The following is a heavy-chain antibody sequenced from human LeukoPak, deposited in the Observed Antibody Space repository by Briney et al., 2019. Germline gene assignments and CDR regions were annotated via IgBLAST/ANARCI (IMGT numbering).Heavy chain of an antibody. CDR1: GGSISSYY. CDR2: IYYSGST. Sequence: SETLSLTCTVSGGSISSYYWSWIRQPPGKGLEWIGYIYYSGSTNYNPSLKSRVTISVDTSKNQFSLRLSSVTAADTAVYYCARGGGTYDFWSGYYKGLAYYFDYWGQGTLVTVSS. V-gene: IGHV4-59*01. CDR3: ARGGGTYDFWSGYYKGLAYYFDY. J-gene: IGHJ4*02. D-gene: IGHD3-3*01.